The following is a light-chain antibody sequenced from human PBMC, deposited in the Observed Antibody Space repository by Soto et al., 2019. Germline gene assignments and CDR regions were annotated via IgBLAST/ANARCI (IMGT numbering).Light chain of an antibody. CDR3: QQRSDWPRT. CDR2: DAS. V-gene: IGKV3-11*01. CDR1: QNIRTH. J-gene: IGKJ1*01. Sequence: EIVLTQSPATLSLSPGERATLSCKASQNIRTHLAWYLQKSGQPPRLLIFDASNRATGIPARFSGSGSGTDFTLTISSLEPEDFAVYYCQQRSDWPRTFGQGTKVEIK.